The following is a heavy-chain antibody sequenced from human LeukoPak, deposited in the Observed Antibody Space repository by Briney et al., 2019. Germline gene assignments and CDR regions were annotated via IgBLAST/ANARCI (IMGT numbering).Heavy chain of an antibody. CDR1: GFSFSTST. CDR2: IGKTSRDM. Sequence: AGGSLRLSCAASGFSFSTSTMNWVRQAPGQGLEWISSIGKTSRDMYYADSVRGRFTISRDNAKNSLFLLMNSRRVEDASVYYGVRGDNRDYWGQGTLVTVSS. D-gene: IGHD1-14*01. J-gene: IGHJ4*02. CDR3: VRGDNRDY. V-gene: IGHV3-21*01.